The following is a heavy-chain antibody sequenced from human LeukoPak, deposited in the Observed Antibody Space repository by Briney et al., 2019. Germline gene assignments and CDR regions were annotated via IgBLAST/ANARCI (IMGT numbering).Heavy chain of an antibody. Sequence: PGGSLRLSCAASGFTVRTNYMSWVRQAPGRGLEWVSVIYNDNSSGGRTYYADSVKGRFTISRDNSENTLYLQMNSLRPADTAVYFCAKEGGLGNCSETSCALSHWGQGALVTVSS. V-gene: IGHV3-66*02. CDR1: GFTVRTNY. J-gene: IGHJ4*02. D-gene: IGHD2-15*01. CDR2: IYNDNSSGGRT. CDR3: AKEGGLGNCSETSCALSH.